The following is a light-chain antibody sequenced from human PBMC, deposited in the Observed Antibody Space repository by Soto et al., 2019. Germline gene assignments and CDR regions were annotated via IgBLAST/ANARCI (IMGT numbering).Light chain of an antibody. CDR1: QTVRNNY. Sequence: VLTQSPGTLSLSPGERATLSCRASQTVRNNYLAWYQQKPGQAPRLLIYDASSRANGIPDRFSGGGSGTDLTLTISRLEPEDFAVYYCQQFGTSPKTFAQGTKV. J-gene: IGKJ1*01. V-gene: IGKV3-20*01. CDR3: QQFGTSPKT. CDR2: DAS.